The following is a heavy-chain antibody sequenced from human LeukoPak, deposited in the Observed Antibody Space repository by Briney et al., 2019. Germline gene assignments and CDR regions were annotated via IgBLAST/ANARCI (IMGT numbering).Heavy chain of an antibody. CDR1: GYTFTGYH. V-gene: IGHV1-2*02. Sequence: ASVKVSCKASGYTFTGYHMHWVRQAPGQGLEWMGRINPNTGDTNFAQNFQGRVNMTRDTSITTAYMELSRLRSDDTAVYYCARDPRALGYCSGGSCYLYYYYYMDVWGKGTTVTISS. D-gene: IGHD2-15*01. CDR2: INPNTGDT. CDR3: ARDPRALGYCSGGSCYLYYYYYMDV. J-gene: IGHJ6*03.